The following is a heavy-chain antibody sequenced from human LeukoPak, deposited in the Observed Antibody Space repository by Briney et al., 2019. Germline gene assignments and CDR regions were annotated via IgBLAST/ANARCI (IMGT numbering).Heavy chain of an antibody. D-gene: IGHD2-15*01. Sequence: GGSLRLSCAASGFTFSSYAMHWVRQAPGKGLEWVAVISYDGSNKYYADSVKGRFTISRDNSKNTLYLQMNSLRAEDTAVYYCARELLRLAFDPWGQGTLVTVSS. CDR1: GFTFSSYA. V-gene: IGHV3-30-3*01. CDR2: ISYDGSNK. CDR3: ARELLRLAFDP. J-gene: IGHJ5*02.